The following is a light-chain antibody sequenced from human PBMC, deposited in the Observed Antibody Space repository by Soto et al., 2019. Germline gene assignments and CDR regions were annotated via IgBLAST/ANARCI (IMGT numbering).Light chain of an antibody. CDR2: YDS. Sequence: SYELTQPPSVSVAPGETATVTCRGHKIGSVHWYQKNPGQAHVLVMFYDSDRPSGIPERFSGSNSGNTATLTVSRVEAGDEADYYCQVWDSSSDYVVFGGGTKLTVL. V-gene: IGLV3-21*04. CDR1: KIGS. J-gene: IGLJ2*01. CDR3: QVWDSSSDYVV.